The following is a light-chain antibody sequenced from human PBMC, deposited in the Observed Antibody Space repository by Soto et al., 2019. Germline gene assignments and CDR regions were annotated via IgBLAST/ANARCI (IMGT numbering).Light chain of an antibody. CDR1: QSISSW. CDR2: KAS. Sequence: DIQMTQSPSTLSASVGDRVTITCRASQSISSWLAWYQQKPGKAPKLLIYKASSLESGVPSRFSCIGSGTEFTLIISSLQPDDFATYYCQQYSSYKTFGQGTKVEIK. CDR3: QQYSSYKT. J-gene: IGKJ1*01. V-gene: IGKV1-5*03.